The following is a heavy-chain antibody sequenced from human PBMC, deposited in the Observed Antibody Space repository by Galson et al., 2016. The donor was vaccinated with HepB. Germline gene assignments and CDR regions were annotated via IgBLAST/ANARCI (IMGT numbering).Heavy chain of an antibody. CDR3: AKDRLAAPYYYYVMDV. J-gene: IGHJ6*02. CDR2: ITSRSTAI. CDR1: GFTLSSYS. Sequence: SLRLSCAASGFTLSSYSMNWVRQTPGKGLEWVSYITSRSTAIYYADSVKGRFTISRDNARNSLYLQMNSLRAEDTGVYYCAKDRLAAPYYYYVMDVWGQGTTVTVSS. D-gene: IGHD3-10*01. V-gene: IGHV3-48*04.